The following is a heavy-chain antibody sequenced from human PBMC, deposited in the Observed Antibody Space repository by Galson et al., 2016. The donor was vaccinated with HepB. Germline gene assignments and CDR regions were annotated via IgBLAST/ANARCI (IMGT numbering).Heavy chain of an antibody. CDR1: GYTFTSYD. CDR3: ARAGYNDFWSDYWPSGHYFDY. V-gene: IGHV1-8*01. CDR2: MNPNSGNR. J-gene: IGHJ4*02. Sequence: VKVSCKASGYTFTSYDINWVRQAAGQGLEWMGWMNPNSGNRGYAQKLQGRITMTRNTSINTAYMELSSLRSEDTAVYYCARAGYNDFWSDYWPSGHYFDYWGQGTLVTVSS. D-gene: IGHD3-3*01.